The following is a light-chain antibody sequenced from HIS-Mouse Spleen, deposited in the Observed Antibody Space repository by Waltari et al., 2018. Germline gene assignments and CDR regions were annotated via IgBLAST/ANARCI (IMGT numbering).Light chain of an antibody. CDR1: SIDVGSYNL. V-gene: IGLV2-23*01. Sequence: LTQPASVSGSPGQSITISCTGTSIDVGSYNLVSWYQQHPGKAPKLMIYEGSKRPPGVSNRFSGSQSGNTASLTISGLQAEDEAAYYCCSYAGSSTLVFGGVTKLTVL. CDR2: EGS. J-gene: IGLJ2*01. CDR3: CSYAGSSTLV.